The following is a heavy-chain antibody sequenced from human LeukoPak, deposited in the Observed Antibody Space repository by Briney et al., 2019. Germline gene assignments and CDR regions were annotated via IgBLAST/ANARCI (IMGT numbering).Heavy chain of an antibody. V-gene: IGHV3-43*01. J-gene: IGHJ4*02. CDR2: ISWDGGST. D-gene: IGHD1-26*01. CDR1: GFTFDDYT. Sequence: GGSLRLSCAASGFTFDDYTMHWVRQAPGKGREWVSLISWDGGSTYYADSVKGRFTISRDNSKNSLYLQMNSLRTEDTALYYCAKDEGGLLSYFDYWGQGTLVTVSS. CDR3: AKDEGGLLSYFDY.